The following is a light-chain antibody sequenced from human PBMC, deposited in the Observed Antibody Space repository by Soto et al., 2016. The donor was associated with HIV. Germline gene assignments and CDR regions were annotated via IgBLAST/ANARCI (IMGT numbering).Light chain of an antibody. CDR2: QDT. CDR3: QVWDTSIEV. J-gene: IGLJ1*01. CDR1: KLGDKY. V-gene: IGLV3-1*01. Sequence: SYELTQPPSVSVSPGQTASITCSGDKLGDKYACWYQQKPGQSPVLVIYQDTKRPSGIPERFSGSSSGNTATLTISGTQAMDEADYFCQVWDTSIEVFGTGTKVTVL.